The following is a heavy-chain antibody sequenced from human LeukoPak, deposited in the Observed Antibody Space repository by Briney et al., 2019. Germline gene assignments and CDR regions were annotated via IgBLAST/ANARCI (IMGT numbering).Heavy chain of an antibody. D-gene: IGHD2-2*01. CDR3: AKDAAPIVVVPAAIPNWFDP. Sequence: GGSLRLSCAASGFTFSSYGMHWVRQAPGKGLEWVAFIRYDGSNKYYADSVKGRFTISRDNSQNTLYLQMNSLRAEDTAVYYCAKDAAPIVVVPAAIPNWFDPWGQGTLVTVSS. CDR1: GFTFSSYG. J-gene: IGHJ5*02. CDR2: IRYDGSNK. V-gene: IGHV3-30*02.